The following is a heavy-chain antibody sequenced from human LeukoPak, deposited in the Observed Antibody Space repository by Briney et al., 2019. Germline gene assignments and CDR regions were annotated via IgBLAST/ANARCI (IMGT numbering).Heavy chain of an antibody. CDR2: ISSSSSYI. Sequence: GGSLRLSCAASGFTFSSYSRNWVRQAPGKGLEWVSSISSSSSYIYYADSVKGRFTISRDNAKNSLYLQMNSLRAEDTAVYYCARDIVATMIFDPWGQGTLVTVSS. CDR3: ARDIVATMIFDP. CDR1: GFTFSSYS. J-gene: IGHJ5*02. D-gene: IGHD5-12*01. V-gene: IGHV3-21*01.